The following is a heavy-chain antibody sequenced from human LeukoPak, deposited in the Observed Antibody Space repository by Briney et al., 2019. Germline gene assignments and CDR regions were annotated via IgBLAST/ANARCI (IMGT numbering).Heavy chain of an antibody. CDR2: ISYDGSNK. CDR3: AKSYRYYYYGMDV. CDR1: GFTFSSYG. D-gene: IGHD3-16*02. V-gene: IGHV3-30*18. Sequence: GGSLRLSCAASGFTFSSYGMHWVRQAPGKGLEWVAVISYDGSNKYYADSVKGRFTISRDNSKNTLYLQMNSLRAEDTAVYYCAKSYRYYYYGMDVWGQGTTVTVSS. J-gene: IGHJ6*02.